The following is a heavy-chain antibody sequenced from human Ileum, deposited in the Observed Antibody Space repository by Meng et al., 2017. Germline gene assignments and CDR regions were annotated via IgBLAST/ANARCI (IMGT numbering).Heavy chain of an antibody. J-gene: IGHJ3*01. Sequence: SQTLSLTCAISGDSVATNSAAWNWIRQSPSTGLEWLGRTFYRSKWYNDYALSVKSRISINADTSKNHFSLQLTSVTPEDTAVYYCTRDRGSDGDSFAFWGQGTVVTVSS. CDR2: TFYRSKWYN. CDR3: TRDRGSDGDSFAF. V-gene: IGHV6-1*01. D-gene: IGHD6-25*01. CDR1: GDSVATNSAA.